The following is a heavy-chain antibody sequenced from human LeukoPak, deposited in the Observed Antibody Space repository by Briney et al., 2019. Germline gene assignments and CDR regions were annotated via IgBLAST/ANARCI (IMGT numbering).Heavy chain of an antibody. CDR3: ARVQGSDSNYWVGEDAFDI. CDR2: IYYSGST. CDR1: GGSISSYY. D-gene: IGHD4-11*01. J-gene: IGHJ3*02. Sequence: SETLSLTCTVSGGSISSYYWSWIRQPPGKGLEWIGYIYYSGSTNYNPSLKSRVTISADTSKNQFSLKLSSVTAADTAVYYCARVQGSDSNYWVGEDAFDIWGQGTMVTVSS. V-gene: IGHV4-59*01.